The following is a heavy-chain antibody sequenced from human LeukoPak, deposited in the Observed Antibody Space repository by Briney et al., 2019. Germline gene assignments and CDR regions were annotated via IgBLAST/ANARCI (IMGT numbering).Heavy chain of an antibody. CDR2: IIPTFGTA. D-gene: IGHD6-19*01. Sequence: SVKVSCKASGYTFTSYYMHWVRQAPGQGLEWMGGIIPTFGTANYAQKFQGRVTITADKSTSTAYMELSSLRSEDTAVYYCARLAVAAYFDYWGQGTLVTVSS. J-gene: IGHJ4*02. CDR3: ARLAVAAYFDY. CDR1: GYTFTSYY. V-gene: IGHV1-69*06.